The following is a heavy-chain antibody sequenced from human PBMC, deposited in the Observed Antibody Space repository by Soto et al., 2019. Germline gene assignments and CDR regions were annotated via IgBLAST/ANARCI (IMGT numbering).Heavy chain of an antibody. J-gene: IGHJ4*02. CDR2: IYYSGST. CDR1: GGSISSSSYY. D-gene: IGHD1-26*01. CDR3: ARDRRAHSD. Sequence: PSETLSLTCTVSGGSISSSSYYWGWIRQPPGKGLEWIGSIYYSGSTNYNPSLKSRVTISVDTPKNQFSLKLSSVTAADTAVYYCARDRRAHSDWGQGTLVTSPQ. V-gene: IGHV4-39*07.